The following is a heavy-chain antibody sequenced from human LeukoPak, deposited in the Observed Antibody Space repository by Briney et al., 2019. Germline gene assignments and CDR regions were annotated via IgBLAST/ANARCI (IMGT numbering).Heavy chain of an antibody. CDR1: GGSISSYY. V-gene: IGHV4-4*07. J-gene: IGHJ4*02. CDR2: TYTSGST. Sequence: PSETLSLTCTVSGGSISSYYWSWIRQPAGKGLEWIGRTYTSGSTNYNPSLKSRVTMSVDTSKNQFSLKLSSVTAADTAVYYCLGTVVTRSRYYFDYWGQGTLVTVSS. CDR3: LGTVVTRSRYYFDY. D-gene: IGHD4-23*01.